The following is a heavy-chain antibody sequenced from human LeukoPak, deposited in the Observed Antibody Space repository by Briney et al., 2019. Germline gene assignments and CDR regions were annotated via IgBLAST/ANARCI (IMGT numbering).Heavy chain of an antibody. J-gene: IGHJ6*02. CDR1: GYTFNDYG. CDR2: ITWSGAGT. D-gene: IGHD2-21*01. Sequence: GGTLRLTCAASGYTFNDYGVSWVRQAPTQVLEWISGITWSGAGTAYEDPVKGRLTIFRANATNSLLLEMNSLTAEDTAVYFCARGFRVGPLYGMDVWGQGTTVTVSS. V-gene: IGHV3-20*04. CDR3: ARGFRVGPLYGMDV.